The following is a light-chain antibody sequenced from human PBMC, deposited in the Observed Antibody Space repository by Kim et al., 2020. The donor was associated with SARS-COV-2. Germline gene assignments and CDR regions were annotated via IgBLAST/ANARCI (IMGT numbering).Light chain of an antibody. CDR2: DAS. Sequence: IVLTQSPGTLSVFPGETATLSCRASQSVAGDYFAWYQQKPGQARRLLIFDASTRATGISDRFSGSGSGTDFSLTISRLEPEDFAVYYCHQYGTSPCTFGQGTKLEI. CDR3: HQYGTSPCT. J-gene: IGKJ2*02. CDR1: QSVAGDY. V-gene: IGKV3-20*01.